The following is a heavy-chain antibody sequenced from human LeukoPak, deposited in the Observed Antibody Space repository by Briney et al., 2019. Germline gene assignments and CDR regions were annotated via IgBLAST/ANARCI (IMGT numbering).Heavy chain of an antibody. CDR3: ARGLADIVVVPAAIAFDI. CDR2: INHSGST. J-gene: IGHJ3*02. V-gene: IGHV4-34*01. CDR1: GGSFSGYY. D-gene: IGHD2-2*02. Sequence: PSETLSLTCAVYGGSFSGYYWSWIRQPPGKGLEWSGEINHSGSTNYNPSLKSRVTISVDTSKNQFSLKLSPVPAADTAAYYCARGLADIVVVPAAIAFDIWGQGTMVTVSS.